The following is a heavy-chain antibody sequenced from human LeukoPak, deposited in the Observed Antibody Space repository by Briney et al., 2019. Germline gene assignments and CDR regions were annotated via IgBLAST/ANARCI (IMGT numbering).Heavy chain of an antibody. CDR2: IYHSGST. CDR1: GGPITTSSYY. D-gene: IGHD3-16*01. J-gene: IGHJ4*02. V-gene: IGHV4-39*07. CDR3: AREGLGETYFEY. Sequence: PSETLSLTCTVSGGPITTSSYYWGWIRQPPGKGLEWIGSIYHSGSTYYNPSLKSRVTISVDTSKNQFSLKLSSVTAADTAVYYCAREGLGETYFEYWGRGILVTVSS.